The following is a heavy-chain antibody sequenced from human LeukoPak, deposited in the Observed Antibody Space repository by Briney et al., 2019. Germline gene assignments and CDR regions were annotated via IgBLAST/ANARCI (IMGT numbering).Heavy chain of an antibody. J-gene: IGHJ4*02. Sequence: GRSLRLSCAASGFTFSSYAMHWVRQAPGKGLEWVAIISYDGSKKNYADSVKGRFTISRDNAKNSVFLQINNLRAEDTAIYYCARDRLDYWGQGTLVTVSS. CDR2: ISYDGSKK. CDR3: ARDRLDY. V-gene: IGHV3-30*04. CDR1: GFTFSSYA.